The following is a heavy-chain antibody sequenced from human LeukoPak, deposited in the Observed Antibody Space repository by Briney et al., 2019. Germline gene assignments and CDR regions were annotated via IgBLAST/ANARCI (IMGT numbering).Heavy chain of an antibody. V-gene: IGHV4-59*12. CDR1: GGSIISYY. Sequence: SETLSLTCSVSGGSIISYYWSWIRQPPGKGLEWIGYIYYTGITKYSPSLTSRVTISVDTSKNQFSLKLRSVTAADTAVYYCASRGDPRSSGYYHATNYYGMDVWGQGTTVTVSS. J-gene: IGHJ6*02. CDR2: IYYTGIT. D-gene: IGHD3-22*01. CDR3: ASRGDPRSSGYYHATNYYGMDV.